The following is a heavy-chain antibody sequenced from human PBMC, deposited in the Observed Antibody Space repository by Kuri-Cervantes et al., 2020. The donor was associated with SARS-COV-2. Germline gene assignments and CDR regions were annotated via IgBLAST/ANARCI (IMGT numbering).Heavy chain of an antibody. V-gene: IGHV4-59*12. CDR3: ARAVTGVEHTVVLIATYYYHYYMDV. D-gene: IGHD2-21*01. CDR2: VSYNGAT. J-gene: IGHJ6*03. Sequence: GSLRLSCTVSGDSITNYYLTWIRQPTGKGLEWIGHVSYNGATAYNPSLKSRVTMSLDTSKNQFSLKLSSVTAADAAVYYCARAVTGVEHTVVLIATYYYHYYMDVWGKGTTVTVSS. CDR1: GDSITNYY.